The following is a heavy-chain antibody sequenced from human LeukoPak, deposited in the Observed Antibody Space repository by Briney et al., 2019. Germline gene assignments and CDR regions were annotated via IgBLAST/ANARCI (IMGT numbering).Heavy chain of an antibody. V-gene: IGHV3-53*01. CDR3: ARTIVVVTAFSLVFDY. CDR2: IYSGGST. J-gene: IGHJ4*02. Sequence: GGSLRLSCAASGFTVSSNYMSWVRQAPGKGLEWVSVIYSGGSTYYADSVKGRFTISRDNSKNTLYLQMNTLRAEDTAVYYCARTIVVVTAFSLVFDYWGQEPLVTVSS. D-gene: IGHD2-21*02. CDR1: GFTVSSNY.